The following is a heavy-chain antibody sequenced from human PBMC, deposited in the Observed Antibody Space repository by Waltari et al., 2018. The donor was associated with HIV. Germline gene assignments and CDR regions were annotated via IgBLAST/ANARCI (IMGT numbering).Heavy chain of an antibody. J-gene: IGHJ3*02. D-gene: IGHD2-21*02. V-gene: IGHV4-61*01. CDR1: GGSVSSGSYY. Sequence: QVQLQESGPGLVKPSETLSLTCTVSGGSVSSGSYYWSWIRQPPGKGLEWIGYIYYSGRTNHNPSLKSRVTISVDTSQNQFSLKLSSVTAADTAVYYCARDCGGDCSHAFDIWGQGTMVTVSS. CDR2: IYYSGRT. CDR3: ARDCGGDCSHAFDI.